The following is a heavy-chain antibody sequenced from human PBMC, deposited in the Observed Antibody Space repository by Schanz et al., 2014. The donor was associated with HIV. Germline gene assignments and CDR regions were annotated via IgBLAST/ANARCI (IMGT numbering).Heavy chain of an antibody. CDR2: IYYDGTNK. V-gene: IGHV3-33*06. Sequence: QVQLVESGGGVVQPGRSLRLSCVASGFSFRTFGMHWVRQAPGKGLEWVALIYYDGTNKYYTDSVKGRFTISRDNSKNTLYLQMTTLRIDDTAVYYCAKPEYDSRGNSQSHFDYWAQGVLVTVSS. J-gene: IGHJ4*02. CDR1: GFSFRTFG. D-gene: IGHD3-22*01. CDR3: AKPEYDSRGNSQSHFDY.